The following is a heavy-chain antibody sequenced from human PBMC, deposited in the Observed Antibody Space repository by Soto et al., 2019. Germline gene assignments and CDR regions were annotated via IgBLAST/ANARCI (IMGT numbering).Heavy chain of an antibody. V-gene: IGHV4-30-4*01. CDR1: GGSISSGDYY. D-gene: IGHD3-22*01. J-gene: IGHJ6*02. CDR2: IYYSGST. Sequence: SETLSLTCTVSGGSISSGDYYWSWIRQPPGKGLEWIGYIYYSGSTYYNPSLKSRVTISVDTSKNQFSLKLSSVTAADTAVYYCAREPTRYPYDSSVGGMDVWGQGTTVTVSS. CDR3: AREPTRYPYDSSVGGMDV.